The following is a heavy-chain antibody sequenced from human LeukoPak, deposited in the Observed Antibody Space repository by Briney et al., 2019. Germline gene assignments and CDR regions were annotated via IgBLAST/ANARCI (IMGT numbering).Heavy chain of an antibody. CDR1: GYTFTGYY. J-gene: IGHJ4*02. D-gene: IGHD3-10*01. CDR3: ASPYYYGSGFDY. V-gene: IGHV1-2*02. Sequence: ASVKVSCKASGYTFTGYYMHWVRQAPGQGLEWMGWINPNSGGTSYAQKFQGRVTMTRDTSISTAYMELSRLRSDDTAVYYCASPYYYGSGFDYWGQGTLVTVSS. CDR2: INPNSGGT.